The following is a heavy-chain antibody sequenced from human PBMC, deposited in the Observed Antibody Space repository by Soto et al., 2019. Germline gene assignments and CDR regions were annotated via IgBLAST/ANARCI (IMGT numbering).Heavy chain of an antibody. J-gene: IGHJ6*02. CDR1: GGSVSSDRNY. Sequence: PSETLSLTCSVSGGSVSSDRNYWSWIRQPPGKGLEWIGYIYYSGSTYYNPSLKSRVTISVDTSKNQFSLKLSSVTAADTAVYYCAASCVGCGGFNYYGMDVWGQGTTVTVSS. CDR2: IYYSGST. V-gene: IGHV4-31*03. D-gene: IGHD2-21*01. CDR3: AASCVGCGGFNYYGMDV.